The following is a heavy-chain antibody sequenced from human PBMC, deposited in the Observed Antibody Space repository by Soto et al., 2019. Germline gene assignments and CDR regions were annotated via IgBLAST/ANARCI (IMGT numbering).Heavy chain of an antibody. Sequence: TGGSLRLSCTASGLTFSKAWLNWVRQSPGKGLEWVGRIKSKADGGTSDYAAPVKGRFTISRDDSKNTMFLQMDSPRTEDTAVYYCTTGQGYGETAYWGQGALVTVSS. CDR3: TTGQGYGETAY. V-gene: IGHV3-15*07. J-gene: IGHJ4*02. CDR1: GLTFSKAW. D-gene: IGHD2-21*02. CDR2: IKSKADGGTS.